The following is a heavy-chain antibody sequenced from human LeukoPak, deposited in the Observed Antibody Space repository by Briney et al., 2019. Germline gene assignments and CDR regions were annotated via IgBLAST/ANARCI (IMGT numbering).Heavy chain of an antibody. Sequence: PSQTLSLTGTVLGGSISIGSYYWSWFRQPPGKGLEWIGRFYPSGSTNYNPSLKRRVTISVDTSKNQFSLKLSSVPAADTAVYYCARWTVDPPSKVVSYGMDVWGQGTTVTVSS. V-gene: IGHV4-61*02. J-gene: IGHJ6*02. D-gene: IGHD2-2*01. CDR1: GGSISIGSYY. CDR3: ARWTVDPPSKVVSYGMDV. CDR2: FYPSGST.